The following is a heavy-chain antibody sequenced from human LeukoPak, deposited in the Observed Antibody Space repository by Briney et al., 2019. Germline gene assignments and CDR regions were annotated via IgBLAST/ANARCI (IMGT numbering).Heavy chain of an antibody. J-gene: IGHJ4*02. CDR1: GFTFDDYA. D-gene: IGHD3-22*01. CDR2: ISGDGGST. CDR3: AKETSGDSSGYYFDY. V-gene: IGHV3-43*02. Sequence: GGSLGLSCAASGFTFDDYAMHWVRQAPGKGLEWVSLISGDGGSTYYADSVKGRFTISRDNSKNSLYLQMNSLRTEDTALYYCAKETSGDSSGYYFDYWGQGTLVTVPS.